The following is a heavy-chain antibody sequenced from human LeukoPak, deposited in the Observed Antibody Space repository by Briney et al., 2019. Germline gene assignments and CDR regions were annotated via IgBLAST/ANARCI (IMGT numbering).Heavy chain of an antibody. J-gene: IGHJ5*02. CDR2: IHHSGST. V-gene: IGHV4-59*01. Sequence: SETLSLTCTVSGGSISSYYWSWIRQPPGKGLEWIGYIHHSGSTNYSPSLKSRVTISVDTSKNQFSLKLSSVTAADTAVYYCVRESAYDSGWVTRWFDPWGQGILVTVSS. CDR3: VRESAYDSGWVTRWFDP. D-gene: IGHD6-19*01. CDR1: GGSISSYY.